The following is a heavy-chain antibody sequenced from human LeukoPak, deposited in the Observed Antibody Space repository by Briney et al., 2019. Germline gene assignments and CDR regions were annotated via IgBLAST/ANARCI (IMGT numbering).Heavy chain of an antibody. D-gene: IGHD2-15*01. J-gene: IGHJ4*02. CDR1: GVSISSHY. Sequence: SETLSLTCSVSGVSISSHYWSWIRQPAGEGLEWIGRIYTSGSTNYNPSLNSRVTISVDKSRNHLSLNLSSVTAADTAFYYCARDWRYCSVGSCSYYFDYWGQGALVTVSS. CDR2: IYTSGST. CDR3: ARDWRYCSVGSCSYYFDY. V-gene: IGHV4-4*07.